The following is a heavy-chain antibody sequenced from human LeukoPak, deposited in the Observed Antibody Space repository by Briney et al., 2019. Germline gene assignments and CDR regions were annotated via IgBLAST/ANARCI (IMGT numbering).Heavy chain of an antibody. Sequence: PGGSLRLSCAASGFTFSSYGMHWVRQAPGKGLEWVAVISYDGSNKYYADSVKGRFTISRDNSKNTLYLQMNSLRAEDTAVYYCAKDRPYYDILTGSGALPLYWGQGTLVTVSS. CDR1: GFTFSSYG. J-gene: IGHJ4*02. CDR3: AKDRPYYDILTGSGALPLY. V-gene: IGHV3-30*18. D-gene: IGHD3-9*01. CDR2: ISYDGSNK.